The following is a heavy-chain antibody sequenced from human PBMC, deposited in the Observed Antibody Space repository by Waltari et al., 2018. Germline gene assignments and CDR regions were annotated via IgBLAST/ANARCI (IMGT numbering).Heavy chain of an antibody. Sequence: EVQLVESGGGLVKPGGSPRLSCAASGFTFSSYSMNWVRQAPGKGLEWVSSISSSSSYIYYADSVKGRFTISRDNAKNSLYLQMNSLRAEDTAVYYCARVAYYYDSSGYPLDYWGQGTLVTVSS. D-gene: IGHD3-22*01. V-gene: IGHV3-21*01. CDR1: GFTFSSYS. CDR2: ISSSSSYI. J-gene: IGHJ4*02. CDR3: ARVAYYYDSSGYPLDY.